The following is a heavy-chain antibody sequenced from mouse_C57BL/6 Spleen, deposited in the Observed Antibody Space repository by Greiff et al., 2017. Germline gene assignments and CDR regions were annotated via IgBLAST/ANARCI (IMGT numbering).Heavy chain of an antibody. V-gene: IGHV1-50*01. CDR3: ARSHYGSSYDYAMDY. D-gene: IGHD1-1*01. CDR1: GYTFTSYW. J-gene: IGHJ4*01. CDR2: IDPSDSYT. Sequence: VQLQQPGAELVKPGASVKLSCKASGYTFTSYWMQWVKQRPGQGLEWIGEIDPSDSYTNSNQKFKGKATLTVDTSSSTAYMQLSSLTSEDSAVYYCARSHYGSSYDYAMDYWGQGTSVTVSS.